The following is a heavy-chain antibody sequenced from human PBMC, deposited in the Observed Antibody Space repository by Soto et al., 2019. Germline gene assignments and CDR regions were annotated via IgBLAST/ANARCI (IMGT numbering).Heavy chain of an antibody. D-gene: IGHD6-13*01. V-gene: IGHV1-18*01. CDR1: GYSSISYG. CDR3: TGSSGSSWMFYWFAP. J-gene: IGHJ5*02. Sequence: QVQLVQSGAEVKKPGASVKVSCKASGYSSISYGISWVRQAPGQGLEWMGWISANNGNTNYAQKFQGRVTMTTDTSTSTAYRELRSLRSDDTAIYYCTGSSGSSWMFYWFAPWGQGTLVTVSS. CDR2: ISANNGNT.